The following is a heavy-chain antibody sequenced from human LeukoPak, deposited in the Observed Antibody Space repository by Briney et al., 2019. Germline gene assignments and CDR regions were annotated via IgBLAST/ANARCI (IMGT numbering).Heavy chain of an antibody. J-gene: IGHJ4*02. CDR2: ISSTTYT. CDR3: ARISGTYVFDY. D-gene: IGHD1-26*01. V-gene: IGHV3-11*03. Sequence: GGSLRLSCAASGFTFSDYYMSWIRQAPGKGLEWISYISSTTYTNYADSVRGRFTISRDNAKNSMYLQTNSLRAEDTAVYYCARISGTYVFDYWGQGTLVTVSS. CDR1: GFTFSDYY.